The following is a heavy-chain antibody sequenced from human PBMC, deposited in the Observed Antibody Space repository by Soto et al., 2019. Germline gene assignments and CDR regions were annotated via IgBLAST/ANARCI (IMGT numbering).Heavy chain of an antibody. D-gene: IGHD6-13*01. CDR2: ISYDGSNK. CDR1: GFTFSSYG. CDR3: AKSSLSIAAAGANFDY. J-gene: IGHJ4*02. Sequence: QVQLVESGGGVVQPGRSLRLSCAASGFTFSSYGMHWVRQAAGKGLEWVAVISYDGSNKYYADSVKGRFTISRDNSKNTLYLQMNSLRAEDTAVYYCAKSSLSIAAAGANFDYWGQGTLVTVSS. V-gene: IGHV3-30*18.